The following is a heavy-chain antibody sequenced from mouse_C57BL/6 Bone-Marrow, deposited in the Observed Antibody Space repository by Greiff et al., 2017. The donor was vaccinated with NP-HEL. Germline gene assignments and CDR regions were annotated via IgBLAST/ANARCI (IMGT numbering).Heavy chain of an antibody. D-gene: IGHD1-1*01. V-gene: IGHV1-81*01. CDR1: GYTFPSSG. Sequence: VKLQESGAELARPGASVKLSCKASGYTFPSSGISWVKQRTGQGLEWIGEIYPRSGNTYYNEKFKGKATLTADKSSSAAYMELRSLTSEDSAVYVCARWDTTGDYFDYWGQGTTLTVSS. CDR2: IYPRSGNT. CDR3: ARWDTTGDYFDY. J-gene: IGHJ2*01.